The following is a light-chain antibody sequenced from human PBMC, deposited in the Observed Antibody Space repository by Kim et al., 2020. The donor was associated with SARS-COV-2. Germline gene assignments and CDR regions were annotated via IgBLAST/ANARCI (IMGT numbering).Light chain of an antibody. CDR3: QQTYSTPLT. V-gene: IGKV1-39*01. Sequence: DIQMTQSPSSLSVSVGERVTITCRASQSISTYLNWYQQNPGKAPKLLIYAASTLQSGIPSRFSGSGSGTDFTLTITSLQSEDFAIYCCQQTYSTPLTFGGGTKVDIK. J-gene: IGKJ4*01. CDR2: AAS. CDR1: QSISTY.